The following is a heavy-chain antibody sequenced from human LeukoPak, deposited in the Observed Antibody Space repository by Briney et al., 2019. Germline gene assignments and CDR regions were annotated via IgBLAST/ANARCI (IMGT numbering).Heavy chain of an antibody. CDR3: ARDLRTSVAGNWFDP. J-gene: IGHJ5*02. D-gene: IGHD6-19*01. CDR2: ISAYNGNT. CDR1: GYSFTAFY. V-gene: IGHV1-18*04. Sequence: EASVKVSCKTSGYSFTAFYIHWVRQAPGQGLEWMGWISAYNGNTNYAQKFQGRVTMTTDTSTSTAYMELRSLRSDDTAVYYCARDLRTSVAGNWFDPWGQGTLVTVSS.